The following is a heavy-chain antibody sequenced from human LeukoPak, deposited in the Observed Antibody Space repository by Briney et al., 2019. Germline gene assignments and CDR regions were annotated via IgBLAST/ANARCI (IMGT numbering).Heavy chain of an antibody. V-gene: IGHV4-39*01. Sequence: SETLSLTCTVSGGSISSSSYYWGWIRQPPGKGLEWIGSIYYSGSTYYNPSLKSRVTISVDTSKNQFSLKLSSVTAADTAVYYCARGVTTDDLGYDYHGMDVWGQGTTVTVSS. CDR1: GGSISSSSYY. CDR2: IYYSGST. CDR3: ARGVTTDDLGYDYHGMDV. D-gene: IGHD4-11*01. J-gene: IGHJ6*02.